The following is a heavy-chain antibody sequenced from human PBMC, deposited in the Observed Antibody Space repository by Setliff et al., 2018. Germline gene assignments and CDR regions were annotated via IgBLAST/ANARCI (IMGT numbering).Heavy chain of an antibody. CDR1: GFTFSSFW. CDR2: INQDGSGK. D-gene: IGHD3-16*02. CDR3: AKSPVRFGIDVVIPSYFDS. V-gene: IGHV3-7*03. Sequence: GGSLRLSCAASGFTFSSFWMAWVRQSPGRGLEWVANINQDGSGKFYVDSVKGRFTIFRDNAKNSLSLQMNDLRAEDTAIYYCAKSPVRFGIDVVIPSYFDSWGPGTLVTVSS. J-gene: IGHJ4*02.